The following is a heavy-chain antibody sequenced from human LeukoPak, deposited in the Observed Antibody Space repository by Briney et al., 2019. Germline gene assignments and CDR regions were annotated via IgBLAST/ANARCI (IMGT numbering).Heavy chain of an antibody. CDR1: GGSISNGDYY. D-gene: IGHD6-13*01. CDR3: ARGIAAHAFDI. V-gene: IGHV4-30-4*01. CDR2: IYYSGTT. J-gene: IGHJ3*02. Sequence: SETLSLTCTVSGGSISNGDYYWSWIRQTPGKGLEWIGYIYYSGTTYYNPSLKSRLTISLDTSKNQFSLKLISVTAADTAVYYCARGIAAHAFDIWGQGTMVTVSS.